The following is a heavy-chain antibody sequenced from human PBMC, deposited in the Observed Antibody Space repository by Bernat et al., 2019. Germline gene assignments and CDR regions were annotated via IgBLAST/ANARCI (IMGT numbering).Heavy chain of an antibody. D-gene: IGHD3-22*01. CDR3: ARASVTMIVVVSDAFDI. CDR1: GGSISSGGYY. CDR2: IYYSGST. J-gene: IGHJ3*02. Sequence: QVQLQESGPGLVKPSQTLSLTCTVSGGSISSGGYYWSWIRQHPGKGLEWIGYIYYSGSTYYNPSLKSRVTISVDTSKNQFSLKLSSVTAADTAVYYCARASVTMIVVVSDAFDIWGQGTMVTVSS. V-gene: IGHV4-31*03.